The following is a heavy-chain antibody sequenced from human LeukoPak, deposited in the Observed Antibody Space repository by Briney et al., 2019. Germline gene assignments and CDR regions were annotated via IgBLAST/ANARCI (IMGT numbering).Heavy chain of an antibody. CDR3: ARGNKGYYYYGMDV. D-gene: IGHD1/OR15-1a*01. V-gene: IGHV4-59*01. Sequence: SETLSLTCTVSGCSISSYYWSWIRQPPGKGLEWIGYIYYSGSTNYNPSLKSRVTISVDTSKNQFSLKLSSVTAADTAVYYCARGNKGYYYYGMDVWGQGTTVTVSS. J-gene: IGHJ6*02. CDR2: IYYSGST. CDR1: GCSISSYY.